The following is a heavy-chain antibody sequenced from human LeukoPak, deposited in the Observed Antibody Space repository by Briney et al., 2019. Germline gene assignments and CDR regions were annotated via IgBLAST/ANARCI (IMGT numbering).Heavy chain of an antibody. Sequence: ASVKVSCKASGYTFTSYGISWVRQAPGQGLEWMGWISAYNGNTNYAQKLQGRVTMTTDTSTSTAYMELRSLRSDDTAVYYCARIAGYYDSSGYYYSGWFDPWGQGTLVTVSS. CDR1: GYTFTSYG. D-gene: IGHD3-22*01. CDR2: ISAYNGNT. J-gene: IGHJ5*02. V-gene: IGHV1-18*01. CDR3: ARIAGYYDSSGYYYSGWFDP.